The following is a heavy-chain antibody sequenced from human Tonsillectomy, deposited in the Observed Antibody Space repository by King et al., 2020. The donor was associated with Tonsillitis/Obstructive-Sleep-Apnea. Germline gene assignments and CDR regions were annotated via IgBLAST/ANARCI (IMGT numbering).Heavy chain of an antibody. J-gene: IGHJ3*02. CDR1: GFTFSSYG. CDR2: MWHDGSNK. Sequence: VQLVESGGGVVQPGRSLRLSCAASGFTFSSYGIHWVRQAPGKGLEWVAVMWHDGSNKYYTDSVKGRFTISRDNSKNTLYLQMNSLRAEDTAVYYCARDGFNGFDIWGQGTMVTVSS. CDR3: ARDGFNGFDI. V-gene: IGHV3-33*01.